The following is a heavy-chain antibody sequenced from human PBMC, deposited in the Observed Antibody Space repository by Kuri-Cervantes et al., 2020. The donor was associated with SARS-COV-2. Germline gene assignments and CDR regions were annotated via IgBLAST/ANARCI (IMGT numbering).Heavy chain of an antibody. Sequence: ASVKVSCKASGYTFTSYGISWVRQAPGQGLEWMGWISAYNGNTNYAQKLQGRVTMTTDTSTSTAYMELRSLRSDDTAVYYCAGAKPDYTHWYFDLWGRDTLVTVSS. J-gene: IGHJ2*01. V-gene: IGHV1-18*01. D-gene: IGHD4-11*01. CDR3: AGAKPDYTHWYFDL. CDR1: GYTFTSYG. CDR2: ISAYNGNT.